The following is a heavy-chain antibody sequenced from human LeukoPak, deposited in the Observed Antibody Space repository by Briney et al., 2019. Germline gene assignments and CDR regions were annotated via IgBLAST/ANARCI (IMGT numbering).Heavy chain of an antibody. V-gene: IGHV3-30*18. CDR1: GFTLSSYG. Sequence: GGSLRLSCAASGFTLSSYGMHWVRQAPGKGLEWVAVISYDGSNKYYADSVKGRFTISRDNSKNTLYLQMNRLRAEDTAVYYCAKVEDCSGCSCYSGDYWGQGTLVTVSS. CDR3: AKVEDCSGCSCYSGDY. J-gene: IGHJ4*02. CDR2: ISYDGSNK. D-gene: IGHD2-15*01.